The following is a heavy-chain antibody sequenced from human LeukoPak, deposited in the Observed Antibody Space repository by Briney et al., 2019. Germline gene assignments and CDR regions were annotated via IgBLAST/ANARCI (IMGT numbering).Heavy chain of an antibody. J-gene: IGHJ3*02. V-gene: IGHV1-69*17. CDR2: IIPVIGIP. CDR1: GGTFPTYT. Sequence: SVKVSCKGSGGTFPTYTIRWLRHAPGLGLEWMGGIIPVIGIPNYAQKLQDRLTITADKSTNTVYMDLSSLTSDDTAVYYCARGGRVAVASYHPFDNWGRGTLVTVSS. D-gene: IGHD6-19*01. CDR3: ARGGRVAVASYHPFDN.